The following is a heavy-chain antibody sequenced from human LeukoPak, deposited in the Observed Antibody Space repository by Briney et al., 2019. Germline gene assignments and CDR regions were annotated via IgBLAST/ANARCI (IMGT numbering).Heavy chain of an antibody. V-gene: IGHV3-30*14. CDR3: ARGPSGYHNT. Sequence: GGSLRLSCAASGFIFSSYAMHWVRQAPGEGVEWVAIISYDGSNEYYADSVKGRFTISRDNSKNTLYLQMNSLRAEDTAVYYCARGPSGYHNTGGQGTLVTVSS. CDR1: GFIFSSYA. J-gene: IGHJ4*02. CDR2: ISYDGSNE. D-gene: IGHD5-12*01.